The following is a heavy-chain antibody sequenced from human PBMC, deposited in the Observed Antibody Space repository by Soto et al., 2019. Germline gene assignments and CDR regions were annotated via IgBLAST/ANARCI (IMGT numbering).Heavy chain of an antibody. CDR3: AREFCSGGNCYTYYFDP. V-gene: IGHV3-74*01. D-gene: IGHD2-15*01. CDR1: GLTFNRYW. CDR2: INTDGSNT. Sequence: GGSLRLSCAASGLTFNRYWMHWVRHAPGKGLVWVSHINTDGSNTNYADSVKGRFTISRDNAKSTLFLQMNSLRDEDTAVYYCAREFCSGGNCYTYYFDPWGQGSPVTVSS. J-gene: IGHJ5*02.